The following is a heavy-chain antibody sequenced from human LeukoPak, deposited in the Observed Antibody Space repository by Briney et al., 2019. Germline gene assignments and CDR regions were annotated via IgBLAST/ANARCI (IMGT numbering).Heavy chain of an antibody. V-gene: IGHV4-34*01. CDR3: ARGRRTYSSSWYSNDY. J-gene: IGHJ4*02. CDR1: GGSFSGYY. Sequence: KPSETLSLACAVYGGSFSGYYWSWIRQPPGKGLEWIGEINHSGSTNYNPSLKSRVTISVDTSKNQFSLKLSSVTAADTAVYYCARGRRTYSSSWYSNDYWGQGTLVTVSS. D-gene: IGHD6-13*01. CDR2: INHSGST.